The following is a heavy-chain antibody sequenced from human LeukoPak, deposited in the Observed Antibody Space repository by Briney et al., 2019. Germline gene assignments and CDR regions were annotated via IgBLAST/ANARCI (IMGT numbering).Heavy chain of an antibody. J-gene: IGHJ3*02. CDR3: AKTDPYYYDSSGYSHSYAFDI. Sequence: GGSLRLSCAASGFTVSSNYMSWVRQAPGKGLEWVSAISGSGGSTYYADSVKGRFTISRDNSKNTLYLQMNSLRAEDTAVYYCAKTDPYYYDSSGYSHSYAFDIWGQGTMVTVSS. CDR1: GFTVSSNY. V-gene: IGHV3-23*01. CDR2: ISGSGGST. D-gene: IGHD3-22*01.